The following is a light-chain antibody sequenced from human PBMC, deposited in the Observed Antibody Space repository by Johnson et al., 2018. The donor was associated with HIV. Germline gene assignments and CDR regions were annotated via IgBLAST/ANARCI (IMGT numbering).Light chain of an antibody. V-gene: IGLV1-51*01. CDR2: DNN. J-gene: IGLJ1*01. CDR1: SSNIGNNY. Sequence: QPLLTQPPSVSAAPGQKVTISCSGSSSNIGNNYVSWYQQLPGTAPKLLIYDNNKRPSGIPDRFSGSKSGTSATLGITGLQTGDEADYYCGTWDSSLSVGGVFGPGTKVTVL. CDR3: GTWDSSLSVGGV.